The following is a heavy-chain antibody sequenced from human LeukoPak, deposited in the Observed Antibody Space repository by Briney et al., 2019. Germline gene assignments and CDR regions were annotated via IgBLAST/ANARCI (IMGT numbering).Heavy chain of an antibody. Sequence: PGGSLRLSCAASGFTFSNAWMSWVRQAPGKGLEWVGRIKSKTDGGTTDYAAPVKGRFTISRDDSKNTAYLQMNSLKTEDTAVYYCTRTLYYYDSSGYCPPDAFDIWGQGTMVTVSS. CDR3: TRTLYYYDSSGYCPPDAFDI. D-gene: IGHD3-22*01. J-gene: IGHJ3*02. CDR2: IKSKTDGGTT. CDR1: GFTFSNAW. V-gene: IGHV3-15*01.